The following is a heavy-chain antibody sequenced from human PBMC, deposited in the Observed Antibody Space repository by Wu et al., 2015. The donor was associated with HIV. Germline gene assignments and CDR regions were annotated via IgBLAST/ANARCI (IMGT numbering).Heavy chain of an antibody. J-gene: IGHJ3*02. Sequence: QVQLVQSGAEVKKPGASVKVSCKASGYTFTGYYMHWVRQAPGQGLEWMGWINPNSGGTNYAQKFQGRVTITADESTSTAYMELSSLRSEDTAVYYCARPREYSNYGDDAFDIWGQGTMVTVSS. V-gene: IGHV1-2*02. CDR1: GYTFTGYY. CDR2: INPNSGGT. D-gene: IGHD4-11*01. CDR3: ARPREYSNYGDDAFDI.